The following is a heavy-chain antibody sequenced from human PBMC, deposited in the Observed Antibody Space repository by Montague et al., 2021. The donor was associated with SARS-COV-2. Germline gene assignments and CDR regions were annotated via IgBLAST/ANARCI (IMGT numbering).Heavy chain of an antibody. CDR3: ARAVIAPAGTTSFDY. CDR1: GRSISSSSYF. J-gene: IGHJ4*02. V-gene: IGHV4-39*01. CDR2: LYYSGNT. D-gene: IGHD6-13*01. Sequence: SETLSLTCTVSGRSISSSSYFWVCLRHPPGQGLEGVVSLYYSGNTYYNPSLRLRVTMSVDTSKTQFSLKLSSVTAADTAVFYCARAVIAPAGTTSFDYWGRGTLVTVSS.